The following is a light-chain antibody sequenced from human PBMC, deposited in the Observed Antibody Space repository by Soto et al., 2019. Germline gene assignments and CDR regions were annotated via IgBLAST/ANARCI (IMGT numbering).Light chain of an antibody. CDR2: GAS. Sequence: DIQMTQSPSSLSASVGDRVTITCRASQNIDIYLNWYQQKQGKAPKLLIYGASTLQSGVPSRFSGSGSGTDFTLTINNLQPEDIGSYYCQKTYSTPFTFGPGTNVDIK. CDR3: QKTYSTPFT. CDR1: QNIDIY. J-gene: IGKJ3*01. V-gene: IGKV1-39*01.